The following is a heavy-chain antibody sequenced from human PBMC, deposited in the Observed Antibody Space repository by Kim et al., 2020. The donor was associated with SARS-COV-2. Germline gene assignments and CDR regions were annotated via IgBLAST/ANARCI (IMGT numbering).Heavy chain of an antibody. J-gene: IGHJ6*03. V-gene: IGHV3-30*07. Sequence: SVKGRFTISRDNSKNTRYLQMNSLRAKDTAVYYCARDVPSRAAAGDDMDVWGKGTTVTVSS. D-gene: IGHD6-13*01. CDR3: ARDVPSRAAAGDDMDV.